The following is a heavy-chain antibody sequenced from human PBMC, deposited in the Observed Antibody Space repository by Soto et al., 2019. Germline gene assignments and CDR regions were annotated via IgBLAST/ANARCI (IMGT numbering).Heavy chain of an antibody. CDR3: ARATRVVPAASPNSFDY. CDR2: IIPILGIA. CDR1: GGTFSSYT. D-gene: IGHD2-2*01. Sequence: GASVKVSCKASGGTFSSYTISWVRQAPGQGLEWMGRIIPILGIANYAQKFQGRVTITADKSTSTAYMELSSLRSEDTAVYYCARATRVVPAASPNSFDYWGQGTLVTVSS. V-gene: IGHV1-69*02. J-gene: IGHJ4*02.